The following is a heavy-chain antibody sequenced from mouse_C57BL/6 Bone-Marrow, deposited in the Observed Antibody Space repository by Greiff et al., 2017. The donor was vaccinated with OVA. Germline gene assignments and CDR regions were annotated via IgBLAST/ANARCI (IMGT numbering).Heavy chain of an antibody. Sequence: VQLQQSGAELVRPGTSVKVSCKASGYAFTNYLIEWVKQRPGQGLEWIGVINPGSGGTNYNEKFKGKATLTADKSSSTAYMQLSSLTSEDSAVYFCAIWSLYYYAMDYWGQGTSVTVSS. D-gene: IGHD1-1*02. CDR3: AIWSLYYYAMDY. CDR1: GYAFTNYL. J-gene: IGHJ4*01. V-gene: IGHV1-54*01. CDR2: INPGSGGT.